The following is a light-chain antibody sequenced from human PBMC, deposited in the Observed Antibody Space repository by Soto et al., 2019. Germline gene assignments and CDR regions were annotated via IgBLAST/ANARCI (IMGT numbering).Light chain of an antibody. CDR3: QQYRGWPRT. J-gene: IGKJ1*01. CDR1: QNVLSD. V-gene: IGKV3-15*01. Sequence: EILLTQSPATLSVSPGETATLSCRASQNVLSDLAWYQQKPGQAPRLLVYGATTRATDASAKFRGSGSGTEFSLTISSLQSEDYGTYYCQQYRGWPRTFGQGSKVEI. CDR2: GAT.